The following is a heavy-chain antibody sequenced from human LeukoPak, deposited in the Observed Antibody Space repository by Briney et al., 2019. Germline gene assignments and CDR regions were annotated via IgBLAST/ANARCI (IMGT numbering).Heavy chain of an antibody. CDR3: ARAHDSSGYFYSELGY. D-gene: IGHD3-22*01. V-gene: IGHV1-69*13. J-gene: IGHJ4*02. CDR2: IIPIFGTA. Sequence: SVKVSCTASGYTFTSYGISWVRQAPGQGLEWMGGIIPIFGTANYAQKFQGRVTITADESTSTAYMELSSLRSEDTAVFYCARAHDSSGYFYSELGYWGQGTLVTVSS. CDR1: GYTFTSYG.